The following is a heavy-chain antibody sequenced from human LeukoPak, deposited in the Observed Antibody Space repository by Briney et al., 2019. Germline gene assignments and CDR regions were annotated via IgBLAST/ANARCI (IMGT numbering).Heavy chain of an antibody. CDR1: GFTFSTSD. V-gene: IGHV3-23*01. D-gene: IGHD3-10*01. J-gene: IGHJ4*02. Sequence: GGSLRLSCAASGFTFSTSDMSWVRQAPGKGLEWVSSISTTVDNTYYADSVKGRFTISRDNSNNTLYLQMNSATAEAAAVYSRTKRAEVGGFVHWGEETIVAIAS. CDR3: TKRAEVGGFVH. CDR2: ISTTVDNT.